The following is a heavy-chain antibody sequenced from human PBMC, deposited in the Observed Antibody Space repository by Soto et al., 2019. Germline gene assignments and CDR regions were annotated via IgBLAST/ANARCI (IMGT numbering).Heavy chain of an antibody. D-gene: IGHD5-12*01. V-gene: IGHV4-59*01. Sequence: SETRSLTCTVSGDSISAYSWSWVRQPPGKGLEWIGNIHYNGNTKYSPSLKSRVTMSVDTSKNHFSLRLISVTAADTAIYFCAREGNLGRWLQPLDFWGQGTLVT. J-gene: IGHJ4*02. CDR2: IHYNGNT. CDR3: AREGNLGRWLQPLDF. CDR1: GDSISAYS.